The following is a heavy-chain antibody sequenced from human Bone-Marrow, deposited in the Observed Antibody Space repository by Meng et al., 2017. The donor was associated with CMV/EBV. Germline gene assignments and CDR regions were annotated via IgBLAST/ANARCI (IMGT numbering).Heavy chain of an antibody. V-gene: IGHV3-53*01. CDR1: GFTVSDNY. CDR3: ARGGRKGRFQQLVSVGWGY. CDR2: IYSTGHT. J-gene: IGHJ4*02. D-gene: IGHD6-13*01. Sequence: GESLKISCAVSGFTVSDNYMSWVRQAPGKGLQWVSVIYSTGHTFYADSVKGRFTISRDKSKNTLHLQMNSLRAEDTAVYYCARGGRKGRFQQLVSVGWGYWGQGTLVTVSS.